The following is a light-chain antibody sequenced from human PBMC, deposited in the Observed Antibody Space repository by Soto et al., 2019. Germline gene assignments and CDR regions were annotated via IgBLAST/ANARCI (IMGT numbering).Light chain of an antibody. V-gene: IGLV1-40*01. CDR1: SSNIGPTYD. Sequence: QSVLTQPPSVSGAPGQRVTISCTGSSSNIGPTYDVHWYQQLPGTAPNLLIYANTNXPSAVHXRFSGSKSGNSASLAITGLQAEDEADYFCQSYDSSLSGYVFGTGTKVIVL. CDR2: ANT. J-gene: IGLJ1*01. CDR3: QSYDSSLSGYV.